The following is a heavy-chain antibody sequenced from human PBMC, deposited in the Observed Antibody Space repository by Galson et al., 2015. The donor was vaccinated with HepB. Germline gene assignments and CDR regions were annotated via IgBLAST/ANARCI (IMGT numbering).Heavy chain of an antibody. CDR2: ISGGRSTI. Sequence: SLRLSCAASGFTFSSYDMNWVRQAPGKGLEWISYISGGRSTIYYADSVKGRFTISRDNAKNSLYLQMNSLRGEDTAVYFCARDLGPVPAAINYFDYWGQETLVTVSS. D-gene: IGHD2-2*02. CDR3: ARDLGPVPAAINYFDY. CDR1: GFTFSSYD. J-gene: IGHJ4*02. V-gene: IGHV3-48*01.